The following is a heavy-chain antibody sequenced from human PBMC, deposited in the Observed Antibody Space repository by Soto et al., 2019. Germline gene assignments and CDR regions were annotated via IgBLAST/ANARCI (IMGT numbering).Heavy chain of an antibody. D-gene: IGHD2-21*02. V-gene: IGHV1-69*01. CDR3: ARDCGGDCYPSPEYSYYGMDV. Sequence: QVQLVQSGAEVKKPGSSVKVSCKASAGTFSSYAISWVRQAPGQGLEWMGGIIPIFGTANYAQKFQGRVTITADESTSTAYMELSSLRSEDTAVYYCARDCGGDCYPSPEYSYYGMDVWGQGTTVTVSS. CDR1: AGTFSSYA. J-gene: IGHJ6*02. CDR2: IIPIFGTA.